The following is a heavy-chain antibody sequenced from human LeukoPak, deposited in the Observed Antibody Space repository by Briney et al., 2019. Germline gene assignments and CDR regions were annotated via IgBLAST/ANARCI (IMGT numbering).Heavy chain of an antibody. D-gene: IGHD3-9*01. CDR2: VNHSGST. V-gene: IGHV4-34*01. Sequence: PPETLSLTWTVYGASFSTVYWSWIRQSPGKGLEWIGEVNHSGSTNYNPSLKSRVIISVDTSNNQFSLKLSSVTAADTAVYYCARLILTGYYGMDVWGRGTTVTVSS. CDR1: GASFSTVY. CDR3: ARLILTGYYGMDV. J-gene: IGHJ6*02.